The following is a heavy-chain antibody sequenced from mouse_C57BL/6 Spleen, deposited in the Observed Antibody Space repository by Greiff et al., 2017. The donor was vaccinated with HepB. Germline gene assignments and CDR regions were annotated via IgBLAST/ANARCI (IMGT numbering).Heavy chain of an antibody. J-gene: IGHJ2*01. CDR2: IDPSDSYT. CDR1: GYTFTSYW. Sequence: QVQLQQPGAELVRPGPSVKLSCKASGYTFTSYWMHWVKQRPGQGLEWIGVIDPSDSYTNYNQKFKGKATLTVDTSSSTAYMQLSSLTSEDSAVYYCAILSITTVVAVDYWGQGTTLTVSS. CDR3: AILSITTVVAVDY. D-gene: IGHD1-1*01. V-gene: IGHV1-59*01.